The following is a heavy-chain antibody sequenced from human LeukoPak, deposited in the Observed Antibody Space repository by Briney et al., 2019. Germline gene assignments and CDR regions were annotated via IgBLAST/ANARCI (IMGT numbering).Heavy chain of an antibody. D-gene: IGHD6-6*01. J-gene: IGHJ5*02. V-gene: IGHV4-38-2*02. Sequence: PSETLSLTCTVSGYSISSGYYWGWIRQSPGKGLEWLGSVYSSGSTYYNPSLKSRVTISVDTSKNQFSLRVTSVTAADTAVYFCAREVEADSEYWFDPWGQGTLVTVSS. CDR2: VYSSGST. CDR3: AREVEADSEYWFDP. CDR1: GYSISSGYY.